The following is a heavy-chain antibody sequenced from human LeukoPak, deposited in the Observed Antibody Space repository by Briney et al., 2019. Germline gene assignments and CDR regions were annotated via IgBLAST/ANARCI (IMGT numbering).Heavy chain of an antibody. CDR1: GGSISGSSYY. J-gene: IGHJ4*02. CDR3: ARVTAAAGRRVWDSGVGYYFDY. D-gene: IGHD6-13*01. CDR2: IYYSGST. V-gene: IGHV4-39*07. Sequence: PSETLSLTCTVSGGSISGSSYYWGWIRQPPGKGLEWIGDIYYSGSTYYNPSLKSRVTISVDTPKNQFSLKLSSVTAADTAVYYCARVTAAAGRRVWDSGVGYYFDYWGQGTLVTVSS.